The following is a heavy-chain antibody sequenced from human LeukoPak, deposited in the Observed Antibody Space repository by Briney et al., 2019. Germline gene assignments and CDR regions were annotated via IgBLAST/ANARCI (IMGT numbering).Heavy chain of an antibody. CDR1: GFTFSSYS. J-gene: IGHJ4*02. CDR3: ARDRCSSTSCFNDY. D-gene: IGHD2-2*01. CDR2: ISSSSSYI. Sequence: GGSLRLSCAASGFTFSSYSMNWVRQAPGKGLEWVSSISSSSSYIYYADSVKGRFTISRDNAKNSLYLQMNSLRAEDTAVYYCARDRCSSTSCFNDYWGQGTLVTVSP. V-gene: IGHV3-21*01.